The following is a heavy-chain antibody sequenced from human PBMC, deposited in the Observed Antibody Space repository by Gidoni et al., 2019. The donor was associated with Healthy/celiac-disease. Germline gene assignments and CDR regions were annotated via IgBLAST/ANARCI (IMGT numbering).Heavy chain of an antibody. CDR2: IRYDGSNK. Sequence: QVQLVESGGGVVQPGGSLRLSCAASGFTFSSYGMHWVRQAPGKGLEWVAFIRYDGSNKYYADSVKGRFTISRDNSKNTLYLQMNSLRAEDTAVYYCAKDAFCSGGSCYPDYWGQGTLVTVSS. V-gene: IGHV3-30*02. CDR3: AKDAFCSGGSCYPDY. D-gene: IGHD2-15*01. J-gene: IGHJ4*02. CDR1: GFTFSSYG.